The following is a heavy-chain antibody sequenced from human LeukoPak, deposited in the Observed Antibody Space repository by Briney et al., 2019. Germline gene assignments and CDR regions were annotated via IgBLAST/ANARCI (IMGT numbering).Heavy chain of an antibody. V-gene: IGHV1-8*01. CDR1: GYTFTSYD. CDR2: MNPNSGNT. D-gene: IGHD3-10*01. CDR3: ARELRAVTYYYYMDV. Sequence: ASVKVSCKASGYTFTSYDINWVRQATGQGLEWMGWMNPNSGNTGYAQKFQGRVTMTRNTSISTAYMELSSLRSEETAVYYCARELRAVTYYYYMDVWGKGTTVTVSS. J-gene: IGHJ6*03.